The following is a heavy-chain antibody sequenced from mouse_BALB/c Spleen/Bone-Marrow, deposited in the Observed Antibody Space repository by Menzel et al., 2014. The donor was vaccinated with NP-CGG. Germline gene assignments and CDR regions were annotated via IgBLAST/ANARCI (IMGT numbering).Heavy chain of an antibody. CDR3: ARGDGYAMDY. J-gene: IGHJ4*01. CDR2: IDPENGNT. V-gene: IGHV14-1*02. CDR1: GFNIKDYY. Sequence: VQLQQSGAEIVRPGALAKLSCKASGFNIKDYYMQWVKQRPEQGLEWIGWIDPENGNTIYDPKFQGKASITADTSSNTAYLQLRSLTSEDTAVYYCARGDGYAMDYWGQGTSVTVSS.